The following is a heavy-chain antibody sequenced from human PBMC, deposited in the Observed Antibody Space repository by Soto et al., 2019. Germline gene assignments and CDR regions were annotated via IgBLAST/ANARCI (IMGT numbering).Heavy chain of an antibody. D-gene: IGHD5-18*01. J-gene: IGHJ4*02. CDR1: GGSISSSSYY. Sequence: QLQLQESGPGLVKPSETLSLTCTVSGGSISSSSYYWGWIRQPPGKGLEWIGSIYYSGSTYYNPSLKSRVTISVDTSKNQFSLKLSSVTAADTAVYYCASYWIQLWLREAFFDYWGQGTLVTVSS. CDR2: IYYSGST. V-gene: IGHV4-39*01. CDR3: ASYWIQLWLREAFFDY.